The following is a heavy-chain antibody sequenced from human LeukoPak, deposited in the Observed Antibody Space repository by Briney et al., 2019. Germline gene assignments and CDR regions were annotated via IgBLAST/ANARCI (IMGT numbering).Heavy chain of an antibody. D-gene: IGHD5-24*01. V-gene: IGHV4-34*01. J-gene: IGHJ6*01. CDR1: GGSFSGYY. CDR3: ARMRAAMAYYYYGMDV. CDR2: INHSGST. Sequence: PSEALSLTCAVYGGSFSGYYWSWIRQPPGKGVEWIGEINHSGSTNYNPSLKSRVTISVDTSKNQFPLKLSSVTAADTAVYYCARMRAAMAYYYYGMDVWGKGNTVTVSS.